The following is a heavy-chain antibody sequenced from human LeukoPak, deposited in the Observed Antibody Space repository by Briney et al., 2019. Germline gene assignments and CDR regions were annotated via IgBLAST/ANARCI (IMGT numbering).Heavy chain of an antibody. V-gene: IGHV3-21*01. CDR2: ISSSSSYI. J-gene: IGHJ5*02. CDR1: GFTFSSYS. D-gene: IGHD3-10*01. Sequence: PGGSLRLSCAASGFTFSSYSMNWVRQAPGKGLEWVSSISSSSSYIYYADSVKGRFTISRDNAKNSLYLQMNSLRAEDTAVYYCARDRGSGSYYPNWFDPCGQGTLVTVSS. CDR3: ARDRGSGSYYPNWFDP.